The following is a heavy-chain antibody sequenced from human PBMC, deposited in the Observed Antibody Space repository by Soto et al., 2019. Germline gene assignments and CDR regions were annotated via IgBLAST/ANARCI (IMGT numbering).Heavy chain of an antibody. CDR3: ARDQGVVVTADNWFDP. Sequence: SETLSLTCTVSGGSITDYSWVWIRQPAGKGLEWIGRIFSSGSTNYNPSLKGRITMSLDTSKNQFSLKLNSATATDTAVYFCARDQGVVVTADNWFDPWGQGILVTVYS. CDR1: GGSITDYS. CDR2: IFSSGST. D-gene: IGHD2-21*02. J-gene: IGHJ5*02. V-gene: IGHV4-4*07.